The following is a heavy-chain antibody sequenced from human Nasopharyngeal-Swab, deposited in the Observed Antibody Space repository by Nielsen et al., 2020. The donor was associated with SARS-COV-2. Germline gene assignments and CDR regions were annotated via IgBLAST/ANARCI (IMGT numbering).Heavy chain of an antibody. CDR1: GFSFTNAW. CDR3: TTDPPWDYFYMDV. V-gene: IGHV3-15*01. J-gene: IGHJ6*03. CDR2: IKSAADGGTT. D-gene: IGHD7-27*01. Sequence: GESLKISCAASGFSFTNAWMTWVRQAPGKGPEWVARIKSAADGGTTVYAAPVKGRFTISRDDSKNTLFLQMRSLKIEDTAMYYRTTDPPWDYFYMDVWGKGTTVTVSS.